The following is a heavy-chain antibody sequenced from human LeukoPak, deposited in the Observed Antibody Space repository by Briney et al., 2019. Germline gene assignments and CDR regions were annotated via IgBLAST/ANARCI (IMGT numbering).Heavy chain of an antibody. CDR2: INPNSGGT. Sequence: ASVKVSCKASGYTFTGYYMHWVRQAPGQGLEWMGWINPNSGGTNYAQKFQGRVTMTRKTSISTAYMELSRLTSDDTAVYYCARGGSSGWNPFDYWGQGSLVTVSS. CDR3: ARGGSSGWNPFDY. J-gene: IGHJ4*02. V-gene: IGHV1-2*02. CDR1: GYTFTGYY. D-gene: IGHD6-19*01.